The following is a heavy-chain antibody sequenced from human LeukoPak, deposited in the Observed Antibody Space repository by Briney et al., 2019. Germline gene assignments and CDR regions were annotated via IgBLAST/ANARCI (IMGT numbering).Heavy chain of an antibody. CDR2: IYYSGST. J-gene: IGHJ6*03. CDR1: GGSISNYY. Sequence: PSETLSLTCTVSGGSISNYYWSWIRQPPGKGLEWIGSIYYSGSTYYNPSLKSRVTISVDTSKNQFSLKLSSVTAADTAVYYCARDRPRLRGYSYGYYYYMDVWGKGTTVTVSS. D-gene: IGHD5-18*01. V-gene: IGHV4-59*12. CDR3: ARDRPRLRGYSYGYYYYMDV.